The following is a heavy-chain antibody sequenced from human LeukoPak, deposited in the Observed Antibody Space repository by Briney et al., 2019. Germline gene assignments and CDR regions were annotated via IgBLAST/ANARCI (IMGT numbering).Heavy chain of an antibody. D-gene: IGHD6-6*01. CDR1: GASIYNNY. CDR2: IYKRGGGTT. V-gene: IGHV4-59*01. CDR3: ARDAEYSTSADRGIYYYYYMDV. Sequence: PSETLSLTCTVSGASIYNNYWGWIRQSPGKGLEWIAYIYKRGGGTTDYNPSLESRVTISVDTSKSQFSLNLSSVTAADTAVYYCARDAEYSTSADRGIYYYYYMDVWGKGTTVTVSS. J-gene: IGHJ6*03.